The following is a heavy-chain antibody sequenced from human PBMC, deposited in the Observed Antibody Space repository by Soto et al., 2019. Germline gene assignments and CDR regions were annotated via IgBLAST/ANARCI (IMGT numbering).Heavy chain of an antibody. CDR3: VKEGKMGVEGFDF. Sequence: GGSLRLSCATSGFTFSDHAMHWVRQPPGEGLEWVSGIRGDLVTTPYADSVKGRFTISRDNSKNTLYLQMNGLRAEDTGIYYGVKEGKMGVEGFDFWGQGTLVTVSS. CDR2: IRGDLVTT. V-gene: IGHV3-23*01. D-gene: IGHD1-26*01. J-gene: IGHJ4*02. CDR1: GFTFSDHA.